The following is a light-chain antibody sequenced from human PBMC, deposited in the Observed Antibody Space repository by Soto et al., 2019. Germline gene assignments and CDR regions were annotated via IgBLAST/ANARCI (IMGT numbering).Light chain of an antibody. Sequence: SYELTQSPSVSVAPEKTARITCGGNNIGSKSVHWYQQKPDQSPVLVVYYDSDRPSGIPERFSGSNSGNTATLTINRVEVGDEADYYCQVWESSGDHPVFRAGTKLTVL. V-gene: IGLV3-21*01. J-gene: IGLJ1*01. CDR2: YDS. CDR3: QVWESSGDHPV. CDR1: NIGSKS.